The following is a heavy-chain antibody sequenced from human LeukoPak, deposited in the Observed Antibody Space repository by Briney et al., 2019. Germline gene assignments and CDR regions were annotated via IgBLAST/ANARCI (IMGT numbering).Heavy chain of an antibody. CDR1: GYSFTNYW. J-gene: IGHJ4*02. D-gene: IGHD3-22*01. CDR2: IYPGDSDT. Sequence: GESLKISCKVSGYSFTNYWIVWVRQMPGKGLEWMGIIYPGDSDTRSSPSFQGQVTFSADKSITTAYLQWSSLKASDTAMYYCARRNYYDSRGYYCDYWGQGTLVTVSS. CDR3: ARRNYYDSRGYYCDY. V-gene: IGHV5-51*01.